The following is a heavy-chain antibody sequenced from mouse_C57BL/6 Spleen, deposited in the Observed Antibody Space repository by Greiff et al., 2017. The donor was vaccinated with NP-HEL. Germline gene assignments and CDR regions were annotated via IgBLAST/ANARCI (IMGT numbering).Heavy chain of an antibody. J-gene: IGHJ4*01. V-gene: IGHV1-39*01. Sequence: EVKLQESGPELVKPGASVKISCKASGYSFTDYNMNWVKQSNGKSLEWIGVINPNYGTTSYNQKFKGKATLTVDQSSSTAYMQLNSLTSEDSAVYYCARASLYDYPSYAMDYWGQGTSVTVSS. CDR2: INPNYGTT. CDR1: GYSFTDYN. CDR3: ARASLYDYPSYAMDY. D-gene: IGHD2-4*01.